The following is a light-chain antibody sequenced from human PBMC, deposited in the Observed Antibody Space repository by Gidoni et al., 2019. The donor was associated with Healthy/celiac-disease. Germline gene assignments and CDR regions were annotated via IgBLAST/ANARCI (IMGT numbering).Light chain of an antibody. CDR1: QSISSY. J-gene: IGKJ1*01. Sequence: MTQSQSSLSASVGDRVTITCGASQSISSYLNWYQQKPGKAPKLLIYAASSLQSGVPSRFSGSGSGTDFTLTISSLQPEDFATYYCQQRYSTSTLTFGQGTKVEIK. CDR2: AAS. CDR3: QQRYSTSTLT. V-gene: IGKV1-39*01.